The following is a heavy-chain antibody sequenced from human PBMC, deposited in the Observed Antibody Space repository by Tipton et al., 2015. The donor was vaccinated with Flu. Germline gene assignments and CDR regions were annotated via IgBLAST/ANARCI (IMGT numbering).Heavy chain of an antibody. CDR1: GASISSSGYY. CDR3: ARDPAGYYDNSAYFIFDS. D-gene: IGHD3-22*01. J-gene: IGHJ4*02. CDR2: ISDSGKT. Sequence: TLSLTCSVSGASISSSGYYWTWIRQQPGMGLEWMGYISDSGKTYYNPSLNSRVTISLDTSKNQFSLVMNSVTAADTAVYYCARDPAGYYDNSAYFIFDSWGQGTLVTVSS. V-gene: IGHV4-31*03.